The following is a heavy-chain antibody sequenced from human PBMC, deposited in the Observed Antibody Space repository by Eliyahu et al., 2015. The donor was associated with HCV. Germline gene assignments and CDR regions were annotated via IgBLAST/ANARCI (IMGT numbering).Heavy chain of an antibody. Sequence: QLQLQESGPGLVKPSETLSLTCTVSGGSISSSSYYWGWXRQPPGKGLEWIGSIYYKWGTYYNPSLKSRVTISVDTSKNQFSLKLSSVTAADTAVYYCARGQITGTTNFDYWGQGTLVTVSS. D-gene: IGHD1-7*01. CDR1: GGSISSSSYY. J-gene: IGHJ4*02. CDR2: IYYKWGT. V-gene: IGHV4-39*01. CDR3: ARGQITGTTNFDY.